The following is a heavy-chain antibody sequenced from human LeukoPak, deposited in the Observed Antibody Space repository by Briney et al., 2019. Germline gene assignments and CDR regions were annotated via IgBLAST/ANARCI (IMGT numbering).Heavy chain of an antibody. Sequence: SETLSLTCTVSGGSISSSSYYWGWIRQPPGKGLEWIGSIHYSGSTYYNPSLKSRVTISVDTSKNQFSLKLSSVTAADTAVYYCARQSQYYYDSSGYYPPTYYFDYWGQGTLVTVSS. V-gene: IGHV4-39*01. D-gene: IGHD3-22*01. CDR2: IHYSGST. CDR3: ARQSQYYYDSSGYYPPTYYFDY. J-gene: IGHJ4*02. CDR1: GGSISSSSYY.